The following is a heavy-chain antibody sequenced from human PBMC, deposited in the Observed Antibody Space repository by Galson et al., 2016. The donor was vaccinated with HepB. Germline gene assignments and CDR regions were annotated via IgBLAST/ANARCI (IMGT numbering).Heavy chain of an antibody. Sequence: SVKVSCKASGYTFTSNGISWVRQAPGQGPEWMGWISGYIDNTHYAPKFQGRVAMTADRSASTAYMELRSLTSDDTAVYYCAREYEYSSTGDYWGQGTLVTVSA. V-gene: IGHV1-18*01. J-gene: IGHJ4*02. CDR3: AREYEYSSTGDY. CDR1: GYTFTSNG. CDR2: ISGYIDNT. D-gene: IGHD6-6*01.